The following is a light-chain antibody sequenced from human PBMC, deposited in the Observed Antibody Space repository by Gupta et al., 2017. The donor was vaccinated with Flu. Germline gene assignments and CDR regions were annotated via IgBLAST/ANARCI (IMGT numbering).Light chain of an antibody. V-gene: IGLV1-40*01. J-gene: IGLJ7*01. Sequence: VTISCTGSSSNIGAGYDVHWYQQIPGTAPKLLIYGNSHRPSGVPDRFSGSKSGSSASLASTGLQADDEADYYCQSYDSSLNGYVFGRGTQLIV. CDR3: QSYDSSLNGYV. CDR2: GNS. CDR1: SSNIGAGYD.